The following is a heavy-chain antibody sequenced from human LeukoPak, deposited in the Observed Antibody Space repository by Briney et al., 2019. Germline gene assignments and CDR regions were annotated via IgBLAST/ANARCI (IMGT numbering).Heavy chain of an antibody. Sequence: GRSLRLSCAASGFTFSSYGMHWVRQAPGKGLEWVAVISYDGSNKYYADSVKGRFTISRDNSKNTLYLQMNSLRAEDTAVYYCAKGGYSYDIDYWGQGTLVTVSS. CDR3: AKGGYSYDIDY. CDR2: ISYDGSNK. CDR1: GFTFSSYG. V-gene: IGHV3-30*18. J-gene: IGHJ4*02. D-gene: IGHD5-18*01.